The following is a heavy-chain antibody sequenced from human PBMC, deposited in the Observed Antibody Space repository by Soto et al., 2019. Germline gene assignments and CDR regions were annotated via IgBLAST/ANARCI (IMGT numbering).Heavy chain of an antibody. CDR3: ARGGRGARWSVYYYYGMDV. Sequence: QVQLQESGPGLVKPSETLSLTCTVSGGSISSYYWSWIRQPAGKGLEWIGRIYTSGSTNYNPSLKSRVTMSVDTSKNQFSRKLSSVTAADTAVYYCARGGRGARWSVYYYYGMDVWGQGTTVTVSS. D-gene: IGHD2-15*01. CDR2: IYTSGST. V-gene: IGHV4-4*07. J-gene: IGHJ6*02. CDR1: GGSISSYY.